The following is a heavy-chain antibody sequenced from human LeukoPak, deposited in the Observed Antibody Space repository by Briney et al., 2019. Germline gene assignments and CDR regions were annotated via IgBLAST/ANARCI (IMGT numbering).Heavy chain of an antibody. D-gene: IGHD3-10*01. CDR3: ARGGSGSYFSWLDP. J-gene: IGHJ5*02. CDR2: INPNSGGT. CDR1: GYTFTGYY. V-gene: IGHV1-2*02. Sequence: ASVKVSCKASGYTFTGYYIHWVRQAPGQGLECVGWINPNSGGTNYAQKFQARVTMTRDTSISTAYMELSRLRSDDTAVYYCARGGSGSYFSWLDPWGQGTLVTVSS.